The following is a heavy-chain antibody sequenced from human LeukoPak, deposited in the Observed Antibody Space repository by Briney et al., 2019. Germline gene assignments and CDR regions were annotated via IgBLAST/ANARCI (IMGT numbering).Heavy chain of an antibody. CDR3: AKAPHTIQLWSVKPDWYFDL. Sequence: GRSLRLSCAASGFTFDDYAMHWVRQAPGKGLEWVSGISWNSGSIGYADSVKGRFTISRDNAKNSLYLQMNSLRAEDTALYYCAKAPHTIQLWSVKPDWYFDLWGRGTLVTVSS. J-gene: IGHJ2*01. CDR2: ISWNSGSI. CDR1: GFTFDDYA. V-gene: IGHV3-9*01. D-gene: IGHD5-18*01.